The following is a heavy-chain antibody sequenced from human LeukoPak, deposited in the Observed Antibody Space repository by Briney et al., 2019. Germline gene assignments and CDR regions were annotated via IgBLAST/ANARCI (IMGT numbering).Heavy chain of an antibody. Sequence: ASVKVSCKASGYTFTSYGISWVRQAPGQGLEWMGWISAYNGNTNYAQKLQGRVTMTTDTSTSTAYMELRSLRSDDTAVYYCASSKPRLYDILTGDLDYWGQGTLVTASS. CDR3: ASSKPRLYDILTGDLDY. J-gene: IGHJ4*02. CDR2: ISAYNGNT. V-gene: IGHV1-18*01. CDR1: GYTFTSYG. D-gene: IGHD3-9*01.